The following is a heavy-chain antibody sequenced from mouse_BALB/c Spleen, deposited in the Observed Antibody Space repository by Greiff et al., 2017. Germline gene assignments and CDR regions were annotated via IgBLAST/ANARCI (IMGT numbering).Heavy chain of an antibody. CDR3: ARSDPRSYFDY. J-gene: IGHJ2*01. CDR2: ISYSGST. CDR1: GYSITSDYA. Sequence: VQLKESGPGLVKPSQSLSLTCTVTGYSITSDYAWNWIRQFPGNKLEWMGYISYSGSTSYNPSLKSRISITRDTSKNQFFLQLNSVTTEDTATYYCARSDPRSYFDYWGQGTTLTVSA. V-gene: IGHV3-2*02.